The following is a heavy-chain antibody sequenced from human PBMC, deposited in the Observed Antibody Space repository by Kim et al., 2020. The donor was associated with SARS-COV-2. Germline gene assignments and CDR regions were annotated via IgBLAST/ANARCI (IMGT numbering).Heavy chain of an antibody. CDR2: INHSGST. CDR1: GGSFNEYY. J-gene: IGHJ5*02. CDR3: ARGYGESRRYH. D-gene: IGHD3-10*01. V-gene: IGHV4-34*01. Sequence: SETLSLTCAVYGGSFNEYYWTWIRQPPGKGLEWIGEINHSGSTNYNPSLKSRVSISVDTSKNQFSPVLTSVTAADTAVYYCARGYGESRRYHWGQGTLVT.